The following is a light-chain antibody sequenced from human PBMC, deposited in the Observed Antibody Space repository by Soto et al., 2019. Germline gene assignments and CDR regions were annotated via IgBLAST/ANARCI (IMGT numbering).Light chain of an antibody. CDR1: QSISLS. CDR2: DAS. J-gene: IGKJ4*01. Sequence: DIRMTQSPSTLSAFVGDRVTITCRASQSISLSLAWYQQKPGKAPDLLISDASNLERGVPSRFSGSGSGTEFTLTISSLQPDDFATYYCQQYNSYWTFGAGPKVDIK. V-gene: IGKV1-5*01. CDR3: QQYNSYWT.